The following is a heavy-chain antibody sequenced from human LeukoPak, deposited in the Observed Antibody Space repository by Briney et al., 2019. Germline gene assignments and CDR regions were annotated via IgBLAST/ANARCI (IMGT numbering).Heavy chain of an antibody. Sequence: GGSLRLSCAASGFTFSSYAMSWVRQAPGKGLEWVSALSGSGYNTYYADSVKGRFTISRDNAKNTLYLQMNSLRAEDTAVYYCAREGITAGVNLDYWGQGTLVTVSS. D-gene: IGHD1-14*01. J-gene: IGHJ4*02. CDR1: GFTFSSYA. V-gene: IGHV3-23*01. CDR2: LSGSGYNT. CDR3: AREGITAGVNLDY.